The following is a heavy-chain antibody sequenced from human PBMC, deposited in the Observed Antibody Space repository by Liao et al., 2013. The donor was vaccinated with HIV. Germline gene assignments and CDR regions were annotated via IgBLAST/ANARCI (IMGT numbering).Heavy chain of an antibody. CDR2: IYYSGST. CDR1: GGSISSYY. D-gene: IGHD3-3*01. Sequence: QVQLQESGPGLVKPSETLSLTCTVSGGSISSYYWSWIRQPAGKGLEWIGYIYYSGSTNYNPSLKSRVTISVDTSKNQFSLKPSSVTAADTAVYYCARGGWRGWFDPWGQGTLVTVSS. V-gene: IGHV4-59*01. CDR3: ARGGWRGWFDP. J-gene: IGHJ5*02.